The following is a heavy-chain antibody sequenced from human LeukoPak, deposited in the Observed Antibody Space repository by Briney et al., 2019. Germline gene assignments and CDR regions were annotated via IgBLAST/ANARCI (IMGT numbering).Heavy chain of an antibody. CDR2: ISGSGGST. CDR1: GFTFSNYW. V-gene: IGHV3-23*01. D-gene: IGHD2-2*01. CDR3: AKDAVGYCSSTSCYDSYTSYFDY. Sequence: GGSLRLSCAASGFTFSNYWMHWVRQAPGKGLEWVSAISGSGGSTYYADSVKGRFTISRDNSKNTLYLQMNSLRAEDTAVYYCAKDAVGYCSSTSCYDSYTSYFDYWGQGTLVTVSS. J-gene: IGHJ4*02.